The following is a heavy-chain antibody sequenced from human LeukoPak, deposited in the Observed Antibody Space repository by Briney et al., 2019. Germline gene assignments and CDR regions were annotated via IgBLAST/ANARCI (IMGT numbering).Heavy chain of an antibody. CDR2: ITSTSSYI. CDR1: GFTFSTYN. V-gene: IGHV3-21*01. CDR3: ARDPYSGSYGDYYYYYMDV. J-gene: IGHJ6*03. Sequence: TGGSLRLSCAASGFTFSTYNMNWVRQAPGKGLEWVSSITSTSSYIYYADSVEGRFTISRDNAKNSLYLLMNSLRAEDTAVYYCARDPYSGSYGDYYYYYMDVWGKGTTVTIFS. D-gene: IGHD1-26*01.